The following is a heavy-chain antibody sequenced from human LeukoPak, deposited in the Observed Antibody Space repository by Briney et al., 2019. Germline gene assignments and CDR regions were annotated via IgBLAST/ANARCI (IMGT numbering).Heavy chain of an antibody. CDR3: ARPSKGRYFDYMFDF. CDR1: GGSVSSTEYY. CDR2: VYYTGST. D-gene: IGHD3-9*01. Sequence: SETLSLTCTVSGGSVSSTEYYWGWIRQPPGQGLEWMGNVYYTGSTYYNPSLESLFTMSVDTSKNQFSLKITSVTAADTAVYYCARPSKGRYFDYMFDFWGQGTLVTVSS. J-gene: IGHJ4*02. V-gene: IGHV4-39*01.